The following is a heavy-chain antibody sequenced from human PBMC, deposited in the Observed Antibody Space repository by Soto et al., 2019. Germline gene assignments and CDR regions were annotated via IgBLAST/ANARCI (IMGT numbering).Heavy chain of an antibody. CDR3: ARGVTGEEGYYDYMDV. D-gene: IGHD7-27*01. Sequence: GGSLRLSCAASGFTFSSYSMNWVRQAPGKGLEWVSSISSSSSYIYYADSVKGRFTISRDNAKNSLYLQMNSLRAEDTAVYYCARGVTGEEGYYDYMDVWGKGTTVTVSS. J-gene: IGHJ6*03. CDR1: GFTFSSYS. V-gene: IGHV3-21*01. CDR2: ISSSSSYI.